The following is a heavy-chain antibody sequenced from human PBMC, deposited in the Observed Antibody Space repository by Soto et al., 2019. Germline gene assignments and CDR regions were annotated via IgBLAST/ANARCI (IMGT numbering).Heavy chain of an antibody. J-gene: IGHJ4*02. V-gene: IGHV1-69*13. CDR2: IMPIFGSA. CDR3: ARQFDSDTTGYYYAY. Sequence: ASVKVSCKASGGTFSRNTISWVRQAPRQGLEWMGGIMPIFGSANYAQKFQGRVTITADENTRTVYMELSRLRSEDTAVYYCARQFDSDTTGYYYAYWGQGTQVTVSS. CDR1: GGTFSRNT. D-gene: IGHD3-22*01.